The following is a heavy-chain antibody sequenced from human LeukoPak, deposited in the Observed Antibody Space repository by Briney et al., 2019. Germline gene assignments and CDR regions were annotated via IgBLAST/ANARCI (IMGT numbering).Heavy chain of an antibody. D-gene: IGHD3-9*01. J-gene: IGHJ5*02. Sequence: GGSLRLSCAASGFTFGSYSMNWVRQAPGKGLEWVSSISSSSSYIYYADSVKGRFTISRDNAKNSLYLQMNSLRAEDTAVYFCARTAFDWSQVGGNWFDPWGQGTLVTVSS. CDR2: ISSSSSYI. V-gene: IGHV3-21*01. CDR1: GFTFGSYS. CDR3: ARTAFDWSQVGGNWFDP.